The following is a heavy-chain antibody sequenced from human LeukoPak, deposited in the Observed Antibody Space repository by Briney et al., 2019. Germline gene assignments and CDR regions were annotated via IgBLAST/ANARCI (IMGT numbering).Heavy chain of an antibody. CDR1: GYTFTGYY. CDR3: ARMGEVQLERGWFDP. Sequence: ASVKVSCKASGYTFTGYYMHWVRQAPGQGLEWMGWINPNSGGTNYAQKFQGRVTMTRDTSISTAYMELSRLRSDDTAVYYCARMGEVQLERGWFDPWGQGTLVTVSS. J-gene: IGHJ5*02. D-gene: IGHD1-1*01. V-gene: IGHV1-2*02. CDR2: INPNSGGT.